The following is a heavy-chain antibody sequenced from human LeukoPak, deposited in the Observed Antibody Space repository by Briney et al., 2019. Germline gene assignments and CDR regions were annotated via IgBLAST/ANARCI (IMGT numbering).Heavy chain of an antibody. CDR1: GYTFTGYY. CDR3: ARGSSSWSPIDY. J-gene: IGHJ4*02. D-gene: IGHD6-13*01. CDR2: INPNSGGT. Sequence: ASVKVSCKASGYTFTGYYMHWVRQAPGQGLEWMGWINPNSGGTNYAQKFQGWVTMTRDTTISTAYMELSRLRSDDTAVYYCARGSSSWSPIDYWGQGTLVTVSS. V-gene: IGHV1-2*04.